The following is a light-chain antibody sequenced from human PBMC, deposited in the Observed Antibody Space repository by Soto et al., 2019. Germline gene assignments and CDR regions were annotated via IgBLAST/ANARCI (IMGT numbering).Light chain of an antibody. J-gene: IGKJ5*01. V-gene: IGKV1-13*02. CDR2: DVS. CDR3: QQFNIYPIT. Sequence: AIQVTQSPSSLSASVGDRVTITCRASQDIRGALAWYQQKPGKAPKLLIYDVSTVQSGVPSRFSGRGSGTEFTLTLTSLQPEDFGTYFCQQFNIYPITFGQGTRLDI. CDR1: QDIRGA.